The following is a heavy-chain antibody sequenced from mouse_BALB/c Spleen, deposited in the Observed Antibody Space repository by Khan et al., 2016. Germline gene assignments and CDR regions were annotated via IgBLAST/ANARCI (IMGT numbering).Heavy chain of an antibody. J-gene: IGHJ3*01. Sequence: QVRLQQSGAELVRPGSSVKISCRASGYAFSSYWMNWVKQRPGQGLEWIGQIYPGDGDTHYNGKFKGKATLTADKSSSTAYMQLSRLTSEDAAVYFCAGGTPLVYWGQGTLVTVSA. CDR2: IYPGDGDT. CDR1: GYAFSSYW. V-gene: IGHV1-80*01. D-gene: IGHD2-14*01. CDR3: AGGTPLVY.